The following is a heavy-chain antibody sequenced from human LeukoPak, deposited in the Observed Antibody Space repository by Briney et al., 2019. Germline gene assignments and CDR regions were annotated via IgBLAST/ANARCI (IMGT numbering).Heavy chain of an antibody. CDR1: GFTYSSYS. D-gene: IGHD6-13*01. CDR3: ARDPAAAETNYYMDV. CDR2: ISSSSSYI. J-gene: IGHJ6*03. Sequence: PGGSPRLSCAASGFTYSSYSMNWVRQAPGKGLEWVSSISSSSSYIYYADSVKGRFTISRDNAKNSLYLQMNSLRAEDTAVYYCARDPAAAETNYYMDVWGEGTTVTVSS. V-gene: IGHV3-21*01.